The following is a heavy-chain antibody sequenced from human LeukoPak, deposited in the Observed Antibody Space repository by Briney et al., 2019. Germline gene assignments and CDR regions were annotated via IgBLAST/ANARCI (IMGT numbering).Heavy chain of an antibody. CDR2: ISSSSSTI. Sequence: GGSLRLSCAASGFTFSSYSMNWVCQAPGKGLEWVSYISSSSSTIYYADSVKGRFTISRDNAKNSLYLQMNSLRAEDTAVYYCARDQLTYCSSTSCYEIPPGWGQGTLVTVSS. CDR1: GFTFSSYS. CDR3: ARDQLTYCSSTSCYEIPPG. D-gene: IGHD2-2*01. J-gene: IGHJ4*02. V-gene: IGHV3-48*01.